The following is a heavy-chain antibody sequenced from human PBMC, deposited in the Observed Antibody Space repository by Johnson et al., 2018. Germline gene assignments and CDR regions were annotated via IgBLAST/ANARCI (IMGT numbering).Heavy chain of an antibody. J-gene: IGHJ6*03. Sequence: EQLVESGGGFIQPGGSLRLSCAASGFTFRDYAMSWVRQAPGKGLEWVSAISGRGGDTFYADSVTGRFTIARDNSTNTLYLQMNSLGAGDTAVYYCAKKGCSSTSCYGGNYYYYMDVWGKGTTVTVSS. D-gene: IGHD2-2*01. V-gene: IGHV3-23*04. CDR2: ISGRGGDT. CDR3: AKKGCSSTSCYGGNYYYYMDV. CDR1: GFTFRDYA.